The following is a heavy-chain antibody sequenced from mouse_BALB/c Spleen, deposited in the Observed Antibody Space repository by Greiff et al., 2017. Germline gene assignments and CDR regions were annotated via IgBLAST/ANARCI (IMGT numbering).Heavy chain of an antibody. CDR2: IDPANGNT. Sequence: VQLKESGAELVKPGASVKLSCTASGFNIKDTYMHWVKQRPEQGLEWIGRIDPANGNTKYDPKFQGKATITADTSSNTAYLQLSSLTSEDTAVYYCARSPIYYDYEYWGQGTLVTVSA. V-gene: IGHV14-3*02. CDR3: ARSPIYYDYEY. D-gene: IGHD2-4*01. J-gene: IGHJ3*01. CDR1: GFNIKDTY.